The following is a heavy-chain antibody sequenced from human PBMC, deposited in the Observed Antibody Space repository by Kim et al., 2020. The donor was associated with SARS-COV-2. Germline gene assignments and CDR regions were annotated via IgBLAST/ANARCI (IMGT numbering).Heavy chain of an antibody. Sequence: GGSLRLSCTGSVFTFSNFIINWVLQAPGKGLEWVGFIRTKAYGGTTEYAASVKGRLTISRDDSKNIAYVQISRLKTEDTALYYYTTAFHWGQGPLVTVSS. D-gene: IGHD2-21*02. CDR2: IRTKAYGGTT. CDR1: VFTFSNFI. CDR3: TTAFH. J-gene: IGHJ4*02. V-gene: IGHV3-49*04.